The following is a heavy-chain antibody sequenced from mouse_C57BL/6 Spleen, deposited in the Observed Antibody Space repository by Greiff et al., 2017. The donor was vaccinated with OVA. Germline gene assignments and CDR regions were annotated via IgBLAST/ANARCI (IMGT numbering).Heavy chain of an antibody. CDR3: AKGHYYYGSSYKYFDV. V-gene: IGHV1-82*01. D-gene: IGHD1-1*01. CDR2: SYPGDGDT. Sequence: VQLQQSGPELVKPGASVKISCKASGYAFSSSWMNWVKQRPGKGLEWIGRSYPGDGDTNYNGKFKGKATLTADKSSSTAYMQLSSLTSEDSAVYFCAKGHYYYGSSYKYFDVWGTGTTVTVSS. CDR1: GYAFSSSW. J-gene: IGHJ1*03.